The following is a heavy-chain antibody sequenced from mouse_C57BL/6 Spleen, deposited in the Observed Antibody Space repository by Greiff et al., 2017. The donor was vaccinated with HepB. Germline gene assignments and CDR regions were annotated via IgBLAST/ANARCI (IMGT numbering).Heavy chain of an antibody. D-gene: IGHD1-1*02. CDR2: INPGSGGT. Sequence: LVESGAELVRPGTSVKVSCKASGYAFTNYLIEWVKQRPGQGLEWIGVINPGSGGTNYNEKFKGKATLTADKSSSTAYMQLSSLTSEDSAVYFCARGSPWLAYWGQGTLVTVSA. J-gene: IGHJ3*01. CDR3: ARGSPWLAY. CDR1: GYAFTNYL. V-gene: IGHV1-54*01.